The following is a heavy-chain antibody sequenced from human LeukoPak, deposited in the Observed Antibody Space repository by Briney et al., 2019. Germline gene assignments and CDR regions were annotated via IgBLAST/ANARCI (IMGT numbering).Heavy chain of an antibody. Sequence: GGSLRLSCAASGFTFSSYVMNWVRQAPGKGLEWVSYISSGSTIYDADSVKGRFTISRDNAKNSLYLQMNSLRAEDTAVYYCARESIAVAGAPLDYWGQGTLVTVSS. CDR3: ARESIAVAGAPLDY. J-gene: IGHJ4*02. D-gene: IGHD6-19*01. CDR2: ISSGSTI. CDR1: GFTFSSYV. V-gene: IGHV3-48*03.